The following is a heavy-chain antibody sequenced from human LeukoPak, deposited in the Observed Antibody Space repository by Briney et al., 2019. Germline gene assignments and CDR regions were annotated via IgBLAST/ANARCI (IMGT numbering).Heavy chain of an antibody. CDR3: ARDNYYDSTGYTDY. CDR1: GGSFSGYY. V-gene: IGHV4-34*01. J-gene: IGHJ4*02. Sequence: KPSETLSLTCAVYGGSFSGYYWSWIRQPPGKGLEWIGYIYYSGSTYYNPSLKSRVTISVDTSKNQFSLKLRSVTAADTAVYYCARDNYYDSTGYTDYWGQGTLVTVSS. D-gene: IGHD3-22*01. CDR2: IYYSGST.